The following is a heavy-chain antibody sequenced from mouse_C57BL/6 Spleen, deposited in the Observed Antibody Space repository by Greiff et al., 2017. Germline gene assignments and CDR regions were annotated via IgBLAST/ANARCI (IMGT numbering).Heavy chain of an antibody. CDR3: SRDHYDYDGFDY. V-gene: IGHV1-53*01. Sequence: VQLQQPGTELVKPGASEKMSCKASGYTFTSYWTHWVKQRPGQGLAWIGNINPSNGGTNYNEKFKSKATLTVDKSSSTAYMQLSSLTSDDSAVYYCSRDHYDYDGFDYWRQGTTLTVSS. CDR2: INPSNGGT. J-gene: IGHJ2*01. CDR1: GYTFTSYW. D-gene: IGHD2-4*01.